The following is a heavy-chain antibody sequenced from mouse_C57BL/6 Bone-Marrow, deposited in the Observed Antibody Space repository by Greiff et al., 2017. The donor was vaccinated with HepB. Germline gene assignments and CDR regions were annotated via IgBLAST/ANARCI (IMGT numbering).Heavy chain of an antibody. CDR2: IDPENGDT. CDR1: GFNIKDDY. CDR3: TPYYNGSSDDAMDY. D-gene: IGHD1-1*01. J-gene: IGHJ4*01. Sequence: EVQLQQSWAELVRPGASVTLSCTASGFNIKDDYMHWVKQRPEQGLEWIGWIDPENGDTEYASKFQGMATMTADTSSNTAYQQLSSLTSEDTAVYYCTPYYNGSSDDAMDYWGQGTSVTVST. V-gene: IGHV14-4*01.